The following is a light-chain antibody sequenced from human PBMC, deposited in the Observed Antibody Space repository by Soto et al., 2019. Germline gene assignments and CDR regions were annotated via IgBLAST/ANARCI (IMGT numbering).Light chain of an antibody. CDR1: QSVSSY. Sequence: EIVLTQSPATLSLSPLEISTLSFMASQSVSSYLAWYQQKPGQAPRLLIYDASNRATGIPARFSGSGSGTDFTLTISSLEPEDFAVYYCQHYNYWPYTFGQGTKVDIK. J-gene: IGKJ2*01. V-gene: IGKV3-11*01. CDR3: QHYNYWPYT. CDR2: DAS.